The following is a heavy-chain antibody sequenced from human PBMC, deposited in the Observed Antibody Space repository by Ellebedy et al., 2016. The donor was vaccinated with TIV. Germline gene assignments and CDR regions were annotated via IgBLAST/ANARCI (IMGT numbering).Heavy chain of an antibody. CDR3: VRGTGDNMIGLKGWFDP. CDR2: IYDTGVT. V-gene: IGHV4-59*11. Sequence: MPSETLSLTCTVSGGSLSSHFWSWIQQPPRKGLEWIGRIYDTGVTNYSPSLKSRVTMSLDTSKNQFSLQLSSVTAADTAVYYCVRGTGDNMIGLKGWFDPWGQGTLVTVSS. CDR1: GGSLSSHF. D-gene: IGHD3-16*01. J-gene: IGHJ5*02.